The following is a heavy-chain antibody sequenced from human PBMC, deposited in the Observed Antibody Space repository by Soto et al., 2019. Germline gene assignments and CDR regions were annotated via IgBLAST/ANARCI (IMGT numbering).Heavy chain of an antibody. CDR1: GYTFFTYD. CDR3: ARHHGPTTSENWFDP. Sequence: SVKVSCKASGYTFFTYDISWGRQAPGQGLEWMGWISTYSGDAKYAQKFQGRVTMTTDTSTTTAYLELRSLRSDDTAVYYCARHHGPTTSENWFDPWGQGTLVTVSS. D-gene: IGHD5-12*01. J-gene: IGHJ5*02. V-gene: IGHV1-18*01. CDR2: ISTYSGDA.